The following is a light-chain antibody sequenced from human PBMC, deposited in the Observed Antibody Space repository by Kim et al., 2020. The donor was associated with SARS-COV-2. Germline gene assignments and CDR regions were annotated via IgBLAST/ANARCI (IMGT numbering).Light chain of an antibody. J-gene: IGLJ2*01. CDR3: SSYAGRQNLV. CDR1: SSDIGGYNF. Sequence: GQSVTISCTGTSSDIGGYNFVAWYQQHPGKAPKVMIYEVNKRPSGVPDRFSGSKSDNTASLTVPGLQAEDEADYYCSSYAGRQNLVFGGGTQLTVL. CDR2: EVN. V-gene: IGLV2-8*01.